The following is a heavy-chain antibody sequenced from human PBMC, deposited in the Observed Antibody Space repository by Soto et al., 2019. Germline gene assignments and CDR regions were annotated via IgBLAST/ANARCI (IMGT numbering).Heavy chain of an antibody. CDR3: ARDSRVWGTTGWKRENGFDI. CDR1: GGNFNNYP. J-gene: IGHJ3*02. V-gene: IGHV1-69*18. Sequence: QVQLEQSGAEVKRPGSSVKVSCKTSGGNFNNYPISWVRQAPGHRLEWMGKIIPIFGTPDYAQKFQGRVTIYADGAANIILMSLRTAKSAVSALYYCARDSRVWGTTGWKRENGFDIWGQGTMVTVSS. D-gene: IGHD3-16*01. CDR2: IIPIFGTP.